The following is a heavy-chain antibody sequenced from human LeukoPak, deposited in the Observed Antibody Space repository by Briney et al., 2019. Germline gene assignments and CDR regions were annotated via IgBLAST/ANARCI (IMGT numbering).Heavy chain of an antibody. CDR1: GCSISSYY. D-gene: IGHD3-3*01. Sequence: SETLSLTCTVSGCSISSYYWSWIRQPPGKGLEWIGYIYYSGSTNYNPSLKSRVTISVDTSKNQFSLKLSSVTAADTAVYYCARYGGPTYYDFWSGYSQDGYYFDYWGQGTLVTVSS. CDR2: IYYSGST. V-gene: IGHV4-59*01. J-gene: IGHJ4*02. CDR3: ARYGGPTYYDFWSGYSQDGYYFDY.